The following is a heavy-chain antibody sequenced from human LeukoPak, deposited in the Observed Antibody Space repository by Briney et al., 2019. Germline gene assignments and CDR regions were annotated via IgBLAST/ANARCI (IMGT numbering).Heavy chain of an antibody. CDR1: GFTFSSYS. Sequence: GGSLRLSSAASGFTFSSYSMNWVRQAPGKGLEWVSYISSSSSTIYYADSVKGRFTISRDNAKNSLYLQMNSLRAEDTAVYYCARDPTQWEQGAYYFDYWGQGTLVTVSS. D-gene: IGHD1-26*01. V-gene: IGHV3-48*04. CDR2: ISSSSSTI. J-gene: IGHJ4*02. CDR3: ARDPTQWEQGAYYFDY.